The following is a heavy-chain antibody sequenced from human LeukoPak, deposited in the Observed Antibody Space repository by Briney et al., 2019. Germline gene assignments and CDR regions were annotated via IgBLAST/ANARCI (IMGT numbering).Heavy chain of an antibody. D-gene: IGHD5-24*01. V-gene: IGHV3-66*01. CDR3: ARDPPAVAINTYG. Sequence: GGSLRLSCAASGFTVSSNYMSWVRQAPGKGLEWVSLIYSGGDTHYADSVKGRFTISRDNSKNTLYLQMNNLRAEDTAVYYCARDPPAVAINTYGWGQGTLVTVSS. CDR1: GFTVSSNY. CDR2: IYSGGDT. J-gene: IGHJ4*02.